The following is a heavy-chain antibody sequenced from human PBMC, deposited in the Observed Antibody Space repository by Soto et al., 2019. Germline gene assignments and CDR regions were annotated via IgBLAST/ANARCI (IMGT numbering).Heavy chain of an antibody. CDR3: AKDRLAGNFDY. J-gene: IGHJ4*02. CDR1: GFTFNNYS. CDR2: ISNTGGGT. V-gene: IGHV3-23*01. Sequence: GGSLRLSCAASGFTFNNYSMNWVRQAPGMGLEWVATISNTGGGTYYADSVKGRFTISRDNSKNTLYLQMSSLRVEDTAVYYCAKDRLAGNFDYWGQGTQVTVSS.